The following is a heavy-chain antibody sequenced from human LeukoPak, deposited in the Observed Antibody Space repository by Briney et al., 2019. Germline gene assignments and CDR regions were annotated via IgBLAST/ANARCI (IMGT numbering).Heavy chain of an antibody. CDR1: GFTFSSYG. CDR2: ISYDGSNK. CDR3: AKASYYYDSSGYIDY. J-gene: IGHJ4*02. V-gene: IGHV3-30*18. D-gene: IGHD3-22*01. Sequence: GRSLRLSCAASGFTFSSYGMHWVRQAPGKGLEWVAVISYDGSNKYYADSVKGRFTISRDNSKNTLYLQMNSLRAEDTAVYYCAKASYYYDSSGYIDYWRQGTLVTVPS.